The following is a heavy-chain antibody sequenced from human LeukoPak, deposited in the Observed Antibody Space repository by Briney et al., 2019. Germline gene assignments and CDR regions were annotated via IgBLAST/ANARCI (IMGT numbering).Heavy chain of an antibody. CDR3: ARGSYDSSDWEYFVY. J-gene: IGHJ4*02. CDR2: MSPDSAGT. V-gene: IGHV1-2*02. D-gene: IGHD3-22*01. Sequence: GASGKLSCKAAGYTFTGYDINSGPQSARQHGGWGGWMSPDSAGTNYAKRFQGRVTLTRDTTINTAYMELSSLRSDDTDMYYCARGSYDSSDWEYFVYWGQGTLVTVSS. CDR1: GYTFTGYD.